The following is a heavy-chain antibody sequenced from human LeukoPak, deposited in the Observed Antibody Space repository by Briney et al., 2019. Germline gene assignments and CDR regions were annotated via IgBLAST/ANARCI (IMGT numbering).Heavy chain of an antibody. V-gene: IGHV3-53*01. J-gene: IGHJ4*02. Sequence: PGGSLRLSCAASGFTVSSNYMSWARQAPGKGLEWVSVIYSGGSTYYADSVKGRFTISRDNSKNTLYLQMNSLRAEDTAVYYCARDPSSGWYYFDYWGQGTLVTVSS. CDR2: IYSGGST. CDR1: GFTVSSNY. D-gene: IGHD6-19*01. CDR3: ARDPSSGWYYFDY.